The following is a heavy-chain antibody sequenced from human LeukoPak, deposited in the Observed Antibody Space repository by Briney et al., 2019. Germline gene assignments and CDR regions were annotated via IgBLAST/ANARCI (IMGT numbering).Heavy chain of an antibody. CDR3: ARSSGGYSYGYLHS. J-gene: IGHJ4*02. CDR1: GGSISSYY. V-gene: IGHV4-59*08. Sequence: SETLSLTCTVSGGSISSYYWSWIRQPPGKGLEWIGNIYYSGSTNYNPSLKSRVTISVDTSKNQFSLKLTSVTAADTAVYYCARSSGGYSYGYLHSWGQGTLVTVSS. CDR2: IYYSGST. D-gene: IGHD5-18*01.